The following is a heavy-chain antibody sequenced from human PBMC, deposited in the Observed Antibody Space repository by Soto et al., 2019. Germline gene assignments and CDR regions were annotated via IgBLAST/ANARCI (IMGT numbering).Heavy chain of an antibody. J-gene: IGHJ2*01. D-gene: IGHD6-13*01. CDR2: IYHSGST. Sequence: QLQLQESGSGLVKPSQTLSLTCAVSGGSISSGGYSWSWIRQPPGKGLEWIGYIYHSGSTYYNPSLKSRVTISVYRSKNHCSLKLSSVTAADTAVYYCARGIADYRYFDLWGRGTLVTVSS. CDR3: ARGIADYRYFDL. CDR1: GGSISSGGYS. V-gene: IGHV4-30-2*01.